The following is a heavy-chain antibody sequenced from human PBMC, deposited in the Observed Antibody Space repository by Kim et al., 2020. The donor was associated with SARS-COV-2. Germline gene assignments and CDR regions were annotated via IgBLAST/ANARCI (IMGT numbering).Heavy chain of an antibody. CDR3: ASVPRGVERWLQFGYFDY. CDR1: GGTFSSYA. CDR2: IIPIFGTA. V-gene: IGHV1-69*13. J-gene: IGHJ4*02. Sequence: SVKVSCKASGGTFSSYAISWVRQAPGQGLEWMGGIIPIFGTANYAQKFQGRVTITADESTSTAYMELSSLRSEDTAVYYCASVPRGVERWLQFGYFDYWGQGTLVTVSS. D-gene: IGHD5-12*01.